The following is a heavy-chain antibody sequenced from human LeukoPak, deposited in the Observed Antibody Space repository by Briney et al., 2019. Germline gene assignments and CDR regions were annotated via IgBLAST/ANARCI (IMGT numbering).Heavy chain of an antibody. J-gene: IGHJ4*02. Sequence: ASVKVSCKASGYTFTSYDINWVRQATGQGLEWMGWMNPNSGNTGYAQKFQGRVTMTRNTSISTAYMELSSLRSEDTAVYYCARGTYYYGSSGWQWEDYWGQGTLVTVSS. D-gene: IGHD3-22*01. CDR2: MNPNSGNT. CDR1: GYTFTSYD. V-gene: IGHV1-8*01. CDR3: ARGTYYYGSSGWQWEDY.